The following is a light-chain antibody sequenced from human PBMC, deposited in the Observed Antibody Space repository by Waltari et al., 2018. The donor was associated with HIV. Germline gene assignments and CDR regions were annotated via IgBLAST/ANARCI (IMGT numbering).Light chain of an antibody. J-gene: IGLJ3*02. CDR3: SSYTSSSTLWV. CDR1: SSDVGGYNY. V-gene: IGLV2-14*03. Sequence: QSALTQPASVSGSPGQSITISCTGTSSDVGGYNYVSWYHQHPGKAPKLMIYYVSNRRSGVSNRFSGSKSGNTASLTISGLQAEDEADYYCSSYTSSSTLWVFGGGTKLTV. CDR2: YVS.